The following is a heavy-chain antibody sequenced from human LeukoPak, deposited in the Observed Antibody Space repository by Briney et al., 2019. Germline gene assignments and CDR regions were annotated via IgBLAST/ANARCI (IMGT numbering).Heavy chain of an antibody. J-gene: IGHJ6*02. V-gene: IGHV1-24*01. Sequence: ASVKVSCKVSGYTLTELSMHWVRQAPGKGLEWMGGFDPGDGDTKYAQKFQGRVTMTRDTSTGTAYMELSSLRSEDTAVYYCARAYDYCTNGVCYSRYYVMDVWGQGTTFTVSS. CDR2: FDPGDGDT. D-gene: IGHD2-8*01. CDR3: ARAYDYCTNGVCYSRYYVMDV. CDR1: GYTLTELS.